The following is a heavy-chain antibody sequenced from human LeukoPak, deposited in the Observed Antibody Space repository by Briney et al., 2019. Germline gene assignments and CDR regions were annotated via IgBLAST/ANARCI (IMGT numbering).Heavy chain of an antibody. CDR3: ARGSIGPVGLWFGELPYYYYGMDV. D-gene: IGHD3-10*01. Sequence: ASVKVSCKASGYTFTSYDINWVRQATGQGLEWMGWISAYNSNTNYAQKLQGRVTMTTDTSTSTAYMELRSLRSDDTAVYYCARGSIGPVGLWFGELPYYYYGMDVWGQGTTVTVSS. J-gene: IGHJ6*02. V-gene: IGHV1-18*01. CDR2: ISAYNSNT. CDR1: GYTFTSYD.